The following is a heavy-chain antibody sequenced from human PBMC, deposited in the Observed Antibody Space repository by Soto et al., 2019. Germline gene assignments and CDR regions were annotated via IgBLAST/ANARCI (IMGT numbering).Heavy chain of an antibody. CDR3: ANDGVVALTYYYDSSGHH. CDR2: ISYDGSNK. Sequence: PGGSLRLSCAASGFTFSSYGMHWVRQAPGKGLEWVAVISYDGSNKYYADSVKGRFTISRDNSKNTLYLQMNSLRAEETAVYYCANDGVVALTYYYDSSGHHWGQGTLVTVSS. CDR1: GFTFSSYG. J-gene: IGHJ5*02. V-gene: IGHV3-30*18. D-gene: IGHD3-22*01.